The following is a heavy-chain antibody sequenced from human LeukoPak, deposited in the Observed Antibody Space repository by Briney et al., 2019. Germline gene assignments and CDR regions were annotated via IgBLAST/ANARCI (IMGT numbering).Heavy chain of an antibody. D-gene: IGHD3-3*01. CDR1: GFNLSNYG. CDR2: ISRSSIHI. CDR3: ARVPDFWSGYYVDH. V-gene: IGHV3-21*01. Sequence: PGGSLRLSCVVSGFNLSNYGMNWVRQAPGEGLEWVSSISRSSIHIYYGDSVKGRFTISRDNAKNSLYLQMNSLRAEDTAVYYCARVPDFWSGYYVDHWGQGTLVTVSS. J-gene: IGHJ4*02.